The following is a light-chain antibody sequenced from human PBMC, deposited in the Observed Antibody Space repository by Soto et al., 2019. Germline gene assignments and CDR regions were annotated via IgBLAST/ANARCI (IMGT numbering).Light chain of an antibody. J-gene: IGKJ4*02. CDR2: DAS. CDR3: QQRSNWPG. CDR1: QSVSSY. V-gene: IGKV3-11*01. Sequence: EIVLTQSPATLSLSPGERATLSCRASQSVSSYLAWYQQKPGQAPRLLIYDASNRATGIPARFSGSGSGTHFTLTISSLVPEDFAVYYCQQRSNWPGFGGGTKVEIK.